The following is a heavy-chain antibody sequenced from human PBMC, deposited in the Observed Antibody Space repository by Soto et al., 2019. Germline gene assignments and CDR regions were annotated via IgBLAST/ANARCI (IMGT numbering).Heavy chain of an antibody. CDR3: ARGLMVRGRSYYYYMDV. CDR1: GFTVSSNY. V-gene: IGHV3-66*01. CDR2: IYSGGST. D-gene: IGHD3-10*01. Sequence: GGSLRLSCAASGFTVSSNYMSWVRQAPGKGLEWVSVIYSGGSTYYADSVKGSFTISRANSKNTLYLQMNSLRAEDTAVYYCARGLMVRGRSYYYYMDVWGKGTTVTVSS. J-gene: IGHJ6*03.